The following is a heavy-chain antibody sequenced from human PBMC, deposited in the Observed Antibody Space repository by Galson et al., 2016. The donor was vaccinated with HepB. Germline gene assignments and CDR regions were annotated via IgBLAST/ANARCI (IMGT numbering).Heavy chain of an antibody. CDR1: GFSVSNNY. CDR3: ARASGIRGIKGAMDV. D-gene: IGHD3-10*01. Sequence: SLRLSCAASGFSVSNNYMSWVRRAPGKGLECVSVIHDDGSTNYADSVMDRFTISRDNSKNTLYLEMNSLRAEDVAVYYCARASGIRGIKGAMDVWGQGTTVSVSS. CDR2: IHDDGST. V-gene: IGHV3-53*01. J-gene: IGHJ6*02.